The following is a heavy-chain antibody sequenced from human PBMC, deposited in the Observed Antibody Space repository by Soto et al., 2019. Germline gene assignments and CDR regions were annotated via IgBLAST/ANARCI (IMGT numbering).Heavy chain of an antibody. V-gene: IGHV3-21*01. CDR3: ARILVVVAATPSGGMDV. D-gene: IGHD2-15*01. J-gene: IGHJ6*02. Sequence: GGSLRLSCAASGFTFSSYAMSWVRQAPGKGLEWVSSISSSSSYIYYADSVKGRFTISRDNAKNSLYLQMNSLRAEDTAVYYCARILVVVAATPSGGMDVWGQGTTVTVSS. CDR2: ISSSSSYI. CDR1: GFTFSSYA.